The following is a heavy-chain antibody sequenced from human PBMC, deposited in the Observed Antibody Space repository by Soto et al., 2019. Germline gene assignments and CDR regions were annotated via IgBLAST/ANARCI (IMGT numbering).Heavy chain of an antibody. CDR1: GFTFSSYA. V-gene: IGHV3-23*01. CDR2: ISGSGGST. D-gene: IGHD5-12*01. J-gene: IGHJ4*02. Sequence: GGSLRLSCAASGFTFSSYAMSWVRQAPGKGLEWVSAISGSGGSTYYADSVKGRFTISRDNSKNTLYLQMNSLSAEDTAVSYGATDPIAEYSGYDWASYYFDYWGQGTLVTVSS. CDR3: ATDPIAEYSGYDWASYYFDY.